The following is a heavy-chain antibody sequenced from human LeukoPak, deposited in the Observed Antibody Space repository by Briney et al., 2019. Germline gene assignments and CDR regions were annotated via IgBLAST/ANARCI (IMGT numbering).Heavy chain of an antibody. V-gene: IGHV3-53*01. CDR2: IYSGGIT. Sequence: HPGGSLRLSCAASGFTVSSSYVSWVRQAPGKGLEWVSVIYSGGITYYAASVKGRFTFSRDNSKNTLYLQMNSLRVDDTAVYYCARDGPGRYSSSWHGGAFDIWGQGTMVTVSS. CDR1: GFTVSSSY. J-gene: IGHJ3*02. CDR3: ARDGPGRYSSSWHGGAFDI. D-gene: IGHD6-13*01.